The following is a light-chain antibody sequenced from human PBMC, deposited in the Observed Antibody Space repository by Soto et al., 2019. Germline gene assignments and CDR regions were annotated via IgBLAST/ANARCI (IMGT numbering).Light chain of an antibody. Sequence: QSVLTQSPSASASLGASVKLTCTLSSGHSNYAIAWHQQQPEKGPRYLMKLNSDGSHSKGDGIPDRFSGSSSGAERYLTISRLQSEDEADYSCQTWGSGIVVFGGGTKLTVL. CDR2: LNSDGSH. CDR1: SGHSNYA. J-gene: IGLJ2*01. CDR3: QTWGSGIVV. V-gene: IGLV4-69*01.